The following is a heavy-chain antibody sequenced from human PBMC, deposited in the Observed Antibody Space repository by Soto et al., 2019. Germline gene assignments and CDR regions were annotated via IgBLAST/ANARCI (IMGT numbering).Heavy chain of an antibody. Sequence: EVQLVESGGGLVQPGGSLRLSCAASGFSFSTYCMNWVRQAPGKGLEWVSYISSSSSTIYHAASVKGRFTITRDNAKNSLNRKMNSRRAEETAVLHCGRDRVSGNYYRAGFDIWGQAKMVTVPS. CDR3: GRDRVSGNYYRAGFDI. CDR2: ISSSSSTI. J-gene: IGHJ3*02. V-gene: IGHV3-48*01. CDR1: GFSFSTYC. D-gene: IGHD3-10*01.